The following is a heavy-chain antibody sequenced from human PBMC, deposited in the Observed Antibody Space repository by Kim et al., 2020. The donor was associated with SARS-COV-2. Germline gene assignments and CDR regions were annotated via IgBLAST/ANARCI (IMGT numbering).Heavy chain of an antibody. J-gene: IGHJ4*02. D-gene: IGHD3-9*01. V-gene: IGHV3-23*03. CDR2: IYSDGSGT. Sequence: GGSLRLSCAASGFTFSSYAMTWVRQAPGKGLEWVALIYSDGSGTYYADSVKGRFTISRDNSKNTLYLQMNSLRVEDTAVYYCAKGVYDTLTPLDYWGQGTLVTVSS. CDR3: AKGVYDTLTPLDY. CDR1: GFTFSSYA.